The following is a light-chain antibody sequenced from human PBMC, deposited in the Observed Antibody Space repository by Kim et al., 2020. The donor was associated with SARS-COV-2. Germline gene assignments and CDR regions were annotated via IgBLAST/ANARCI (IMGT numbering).Light chain of an antibody. CDR1: SGSVSTTYY. V-gene: IGLV8-61*01. CDR2: STN. J-gene: IGLJ3*02. Sequence: QTVVTQEPSFSVSPGGTVTLTCGLSSGSVSTTYYPSWYQQTPGQAPRTLIYSTNTRSSGVPDRFSGSILGNKAALTITGAQADDEPDYYCVLYMGSGMGVFGGGTKLTVL. CDR3: VLYMGSGMGV.